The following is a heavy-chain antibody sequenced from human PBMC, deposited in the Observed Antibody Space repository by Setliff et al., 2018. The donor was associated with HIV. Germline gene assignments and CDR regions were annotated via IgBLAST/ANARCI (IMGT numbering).Heavy chain of an antibody. CDR3: TKGGQGGTVYFDS. CDR2: ISRSGSSI. J-gene: IGHJ4*02. D-gene: IGHD3-16*01. CDR1: GLIFSNYA. Sequence: GGSLRLSCAASGLIFSNYALTWVRQAPGKGLEWISYISRSGSSIYYADSVGGRFTISRDNAQNTLYLQMNSLRVEDTAVYYCTKGGQGGTVYFDSWGQGTLVTVSS. V-gene: IGHV3-48*04.